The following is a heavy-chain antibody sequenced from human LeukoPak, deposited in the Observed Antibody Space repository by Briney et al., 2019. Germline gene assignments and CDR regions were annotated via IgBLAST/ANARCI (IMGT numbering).Heavy chain of an antibody. V-gene: IGHV4-39*07. D-gene: IGHD1-26*01. Sequence: SETLSLTCTVSGGSISSSSYYWGWIRQPPGKGLEWIGSIYYSGSTYYNPSLKSRVTISVDMSKNQFSLKLSSVTAADTAVYYCARALMGYSGSYYAFDYWGQGTLVTVSS. J-gene: IGHJ4*02. CDR3: ARALMGYSGSYYAFDY. CDR2: IYYSGST. CDR1: GGSISSSSYY.